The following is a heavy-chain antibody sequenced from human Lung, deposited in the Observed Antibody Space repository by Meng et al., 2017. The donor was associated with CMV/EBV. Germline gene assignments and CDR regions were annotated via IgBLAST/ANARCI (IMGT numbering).Heavy chain of an antibody. J-gene: IGHJ4*02. Sequence: VDLVRAGAEVEQPAPPVPAFSKFAEYIFTGNGGSWVRQPPGQGLEWMAWMGPTGNATNHPPLFQGSVTVTADRPTATAYMELPSLGADDAAVYYCAGATPVGHDSDYWGPGTLVTVSS. CDR1: EYIFTGNG. D-gene: IGHD4-23*01. V-gene: IGHV1-18*01. CDR2: MGPTGNAT. CDR3: AGATPVGHDSDY.